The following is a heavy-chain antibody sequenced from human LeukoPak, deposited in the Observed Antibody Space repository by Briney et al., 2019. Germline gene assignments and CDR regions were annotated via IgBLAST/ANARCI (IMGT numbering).Heavy chain of an antibody. Sequence: SETLSLTCAVSGGSISSSNWWSWVRQPPGKGLEWIGEIYHSGSTNYNPSLKSRVTISVDKSKNQFSLKLSSVTAADTAVYYCAGSDFNYYYYMDVWGKGTTVTVSS. V-gene: IGHV4-4*02. D-gene: IGHD2/OR15-2a*01. CDR2: IYHSGST. CDR3: AGSDFNYYYYMDV. J-gene: IGHJ6*03. CDR1: GGSISSSNW.